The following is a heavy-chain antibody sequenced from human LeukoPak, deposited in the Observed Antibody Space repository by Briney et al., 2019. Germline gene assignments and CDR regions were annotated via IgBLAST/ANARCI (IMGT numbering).Heavy chain of an antibody. CDR2: IWYDGSNK. CDR3: AKDLHSSGWSARFDY. J-gene: IGHJ4*02. D-gene: IGHD6-19*01. V-gene: IGHV3-33*06. Sequence: GRSLRLSCAASGFTFSTYGIHWVRQAPGKGLEWVAVIWYDGSNKYYADSVKGRFTISRDNSKNTLYLQMNSLRAEDTAVYYCAKDLHSSGWSARFDYWGQGTLVTVSS. CDR1: GFTFSTYG.